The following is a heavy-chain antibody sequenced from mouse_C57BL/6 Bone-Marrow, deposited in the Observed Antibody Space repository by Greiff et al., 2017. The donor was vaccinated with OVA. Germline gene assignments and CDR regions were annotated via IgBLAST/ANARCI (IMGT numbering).Heavy chain of an antibody. CDR1: GFTFSDYY. J-gene: IGHJ4*01. CDR2: ISNGGGST. Sequence: EVHLVESGGGLVQPGGSLKLSCAASGFTFSDYYMYWVRQTPEKRLEWVAYISNGGGSTYYPDTVKGRFTLSRDNAKNTLYLQMSRLQSEDTAMYYCARATITTVVENGTTDYWGQGTSVTVSS. V-gene: IGHV5-12*01. D-gene: IGHD1-1*01. CDR3: ARATITTVVENGTTDY.